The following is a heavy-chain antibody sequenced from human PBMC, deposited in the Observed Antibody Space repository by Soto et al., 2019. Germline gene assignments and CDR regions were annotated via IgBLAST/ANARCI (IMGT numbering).Heavy chain of an antibody. J-gene: IGHJ4*02. D-gene: IGHD3-3*01. CDR3: ARTLNEWLLGLD. CDR2: ISAYNGNT. V-gene: IGHV1-18*01. CDR1: GYTFTSYG. Sequence: ASVKVSCKASGYTFTSYGISWVRKAPGQGLEWMGWISAYNGNTNYAQKFQGRATMTTDTSTSTAYMELRSLRSDDTAVYYCARTLNEWLLGLDWGQGTLVTVSS.